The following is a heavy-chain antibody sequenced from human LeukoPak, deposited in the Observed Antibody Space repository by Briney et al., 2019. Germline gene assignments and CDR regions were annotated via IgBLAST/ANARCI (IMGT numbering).Heavy chain of an antibody. D-gene: IGHD2-2*01. V-gene: IGHV3-21*01. CDR3: ARGRSSTSFFIDY. CDR1: GFTFSSYS. J-gene: IGHJ4*02. Sequence: GGSLRLSCAASGFTFSSYSMNWVRQAPGKGLEWVSSISSSSSYIYYADSVKGRFTISRDNAKNSLYLQMNGLRAEDTAVYYCARGRSSTSFFIDYWGQGTLVTVSS. CDR2: ISSSSSYI.